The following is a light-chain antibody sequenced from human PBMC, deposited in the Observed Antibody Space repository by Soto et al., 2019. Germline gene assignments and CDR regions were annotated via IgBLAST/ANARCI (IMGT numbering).Light chain of an antibody. J-gene: IGKJ1*01. CDR2: WAS. CDR3: QQYYTPPWT. CDR1: QSILYTSNNRNY. Sequence: DIVMTQSPDSLAVPLGERATINCNSSQSILYTSNNRNYLAWYQQKPGQPPKLLLNWASARESGVPDRFSGSGSGTDFTLTINSLQTEDVATYYCQQYYTPPWTFGQGTKVDIK. V-gene: IGKV4-1*01.